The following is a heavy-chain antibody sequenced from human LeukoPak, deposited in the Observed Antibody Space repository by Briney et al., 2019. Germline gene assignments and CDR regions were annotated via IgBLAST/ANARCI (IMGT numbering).Heavy chain of an antibody. J-gene: IGHJ6*03. CDR3: ARQRDYCSSTSCPLYMDV. CDR1: GYSFTSYW. CDR2: IYPGDSDT. Sequence: PGESLKISCKGSGYSFTSYWIGWVRQMPEKGLEWMGIIYPGDSDTRYSPSFQGQVTISADKSISTAYLQWSSLKASDTAMYYCARQRDYCSSTSCPLYMDVWGKGTTVTVSS. D-gene: IGHD2-2*01. V-gene: IGHV5-51*01.